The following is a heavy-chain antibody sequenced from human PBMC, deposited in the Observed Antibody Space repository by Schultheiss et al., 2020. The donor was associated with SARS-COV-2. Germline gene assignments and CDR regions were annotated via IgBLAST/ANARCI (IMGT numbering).Heavy chain of an antibody. V-gene: IGHV3-30*18. CDR2: ISYDGSNK. D-gene: IGHD3-22*01. CDR1: GFTVSSNY. CDR3: AKVYDSSGYYWGDAFDI. Sequence: GGSLRLSCAASGFTVSSNYMSWVRQAPGKGLEWVAVISYDGSNKYYADSVKGRFTISRDNAKNSLYLQMNSLRAEDTAVYYCAKVYDSSGYYWGDAFDIWGQGTMVTVSS. J-gene: IGHJ3*02.